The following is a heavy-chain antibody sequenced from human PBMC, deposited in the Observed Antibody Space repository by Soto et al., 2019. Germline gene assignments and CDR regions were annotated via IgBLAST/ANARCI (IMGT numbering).Heavy chain of an antibody. V-gene: IGHV4-39*01. CDR3: ARQEVGSSHFDY. CDR1: GGSISSSSYY. CDR2: IYYSGST. Sequence: SETLSLTCTVSGGSISSSSYYWGWIRQPPGKGLEWIGSIYYSGSTYYNPSLNSRVTISVDTSKNQFSLKLSSVTAADTAVYYCARQEVGSSHFDYWGQGTLVTVSS. D-gene: IGHD6-6*01. J-gene: IGHJ4*02.